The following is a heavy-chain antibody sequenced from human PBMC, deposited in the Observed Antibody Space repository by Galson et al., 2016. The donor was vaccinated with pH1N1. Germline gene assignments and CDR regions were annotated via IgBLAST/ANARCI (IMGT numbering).Heavy chain of an antibody. D-gene: IGHD5-24*01. V-gene: IGHV4-38-2*01. Sequence: LSLTCAVSGYSISSGYYWGWIRQPPGKGLEWIGSIYHSGSTYYNPSLKGRVTISVDTSKNQFSLKLSSVTAADTAVYYCARMGGSGEMGFFFDYWGQGTLVTVSS. J-gene: IGHJ4*02. CDR1: GYSISSGYY. CDR3: ARMGGSGEMGFFFDY. CDR2: IYHSGST.